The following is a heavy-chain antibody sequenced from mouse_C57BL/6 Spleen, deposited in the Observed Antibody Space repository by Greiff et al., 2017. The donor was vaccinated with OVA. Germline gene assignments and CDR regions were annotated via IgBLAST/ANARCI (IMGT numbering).Heavy chain of an antibody. CDR1: GFSLTSYG. CDR2: IWRGGST. D-gene: IGHD2-1*01. CDR3: ASSYGNYEGRFAY. Sequence: VQGVESGPGLVQPSQSLSITCTVSGFSLTSYGVHWVRQSPGKGLEWLGVIWRGGSTDYNAAFMSRLSITKDNSKSQVFFKMNSLQADDTAIYYCASSYGNYEGRFAYWGQGTLVTVSA. V-gene: IGHV2-5*01. J-gene: IGHJ3*01.